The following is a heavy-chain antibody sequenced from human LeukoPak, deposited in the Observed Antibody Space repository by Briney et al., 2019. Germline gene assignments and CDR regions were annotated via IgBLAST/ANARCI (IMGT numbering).Heavy chain of an antibody. J-gene: IGHJ3*02. CDR1: GGSVSNYY. CDR3: ARHKRDYYDSSDDAFDI. V-gene: IGHV4-59*08. D-gene: IGHD3-22*01. Sequence: SETLSLTCTVSGGSVSNYYWSWIRQPPGKGLEWIGYMYYSGSTNYNPTLKSRVTISVDASKNQFSLKLNSVTAADTAVYYCARHKRDYYDSSDDAFDIWGQGTVVTVSS. CDR2: MYYSGST.